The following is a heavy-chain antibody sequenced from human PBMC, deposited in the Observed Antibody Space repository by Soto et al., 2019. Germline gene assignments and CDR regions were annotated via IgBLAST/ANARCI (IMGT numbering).Heavy chain of an antibody. J-gene: IGHJ4*02. D-gene: IGHD3-10*01. Sequence: PSETLSLSCTVSGGSISSSSYYWGWIRQPPGKGLEWIGSIYYSGSTYYNPSLKSRVTISVDTSKNQFSLKLSSVTAADTAVYYCALHASGGHLDRKFDYWGQRTLVTGSS. CDR1: GGSISSSSYY. V-gene: IGHV4-39*01. CDR3: ALHASGGHLDRKFDY. CDR2: IYYSGST.